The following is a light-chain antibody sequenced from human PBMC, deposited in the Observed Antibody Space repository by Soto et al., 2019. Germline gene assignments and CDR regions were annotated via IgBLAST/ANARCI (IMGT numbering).Light chain of an antibody. Sequence: EIVLTQSPGTLSLSPGERATLSCRASQSVRSNYLAWYQQKPGQAPRLLIYGASSRATGIPDRFSGTGSGTDFTLTISRVEAEDVGLYYCMQTAQFPRTFGQGTKVEI. CDR3: MQTAQFPRT. J-gene: IGKJ1*01. CDR2: GAS. CDR1: QSVRSNY. V-gene: IGKV3-20*01.